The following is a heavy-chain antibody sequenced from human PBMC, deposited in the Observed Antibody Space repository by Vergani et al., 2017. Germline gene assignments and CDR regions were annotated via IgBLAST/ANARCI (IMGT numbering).Heavy chain of an antibody. CDR3: AKGVSSSGITIFPMNV. J-gene: IGHJ6*03. D-gene: IGHD3-9*01. V-gene: IGHV3-23*04. CDR1: GFTFSSYA. CDR2: IRGSGGST. Sequence: EVQLVESGGGLVQPGGSLRLSCAASGFTFSSYAMSWVRQAPGKGREWVSAIRGSGGSTYYADSVKGRFTISRDNSKNTLYLQMNSLRAEDTAVYYCAKGVSSSGITIFPMNVWGKGTTVTVSS.